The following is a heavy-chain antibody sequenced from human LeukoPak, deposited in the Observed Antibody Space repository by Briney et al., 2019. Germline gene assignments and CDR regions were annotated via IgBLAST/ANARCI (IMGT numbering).Heavy chain of an antibody. D-gene: IGHD3-22*01. V-gene: IGHV1-2*02. J-gene: IGHJ4*02. CDR2: INPNSGGT. CDR3: ARAFLEYYYDPSGYYWDY. Sequence: GASVKVSCKASGYTFTGYYMHWVRQAPGQGLEWMGWINPNSGGTNYAQKFQGRVTMTRDTSISTAYMELSRLRSEDTAVYYCARAFLEYYYDPSGYYWDYWGQGALVTVSS. CDR1: GYTFTGYY.